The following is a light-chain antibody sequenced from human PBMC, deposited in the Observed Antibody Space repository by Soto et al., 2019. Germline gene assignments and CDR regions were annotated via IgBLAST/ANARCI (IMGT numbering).Light chain of an antibody. CDR1: SSNVGGYDF. CDR2: EVN. J-gene: IGLJ3*02. Sequence: QSALTQPPSASGSLGQSVTISCTGTSSNVGGYDFVSWYQQQSGKAPKLMIYEVNQRPSGVPDRFSGSKSGNTASLTVSGLQAEDEADYYCSSYAGSNSWVFGGGTKVTVL. V-gene: IGLV2-8*01. CDR3: SSYAGSNSWV.